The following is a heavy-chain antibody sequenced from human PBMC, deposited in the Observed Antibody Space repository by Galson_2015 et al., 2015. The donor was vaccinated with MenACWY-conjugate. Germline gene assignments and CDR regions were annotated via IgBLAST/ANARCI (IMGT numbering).Heavy chain of an antibody. J-gene: IGHJ4*02. CDR1: GGTFSSYA. V-gene: IGHV1-69*13. CDR2: IIPIFGTV. Sequence: SVKVSCKASGGTFSSYAINWVRQAPGQGLEWMGGIIPIFGTVNYAQKFQGRVTITADESTSTAYMELSSLRSEDTAVYYCAMDDSSGYYSFDYWGQGTLVTVSS. CDR3: AMDDSSGYYSFDY. D-gene: IGHD3-22*01.